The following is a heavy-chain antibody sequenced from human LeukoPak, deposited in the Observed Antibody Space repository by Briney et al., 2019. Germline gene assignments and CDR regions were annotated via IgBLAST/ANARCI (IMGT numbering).Heavy chain of an antibody. CDR2: IYHSGST. D-gene: IGHD3-10*01. J-gene: IGHJ6*03. CDR1: GGSISSGGYY. CDR3: ARRGRPSAPPYYYHYYMDV. V-gene: IGHV4-30-2*01. Sequence: SQTLSLTCTVSGGSISSGGYYWSWIRQPPGKGLEWIGYIYHSGSTYYNPSLKSRVTISVDRSKNQFSLKLSSVTAADTALYYCARRGRPSAPPYYYHYYMDVWGKGTTVTVSS.